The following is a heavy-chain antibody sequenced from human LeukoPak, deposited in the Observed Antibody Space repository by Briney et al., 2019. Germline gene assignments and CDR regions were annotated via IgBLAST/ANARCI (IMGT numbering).Heavy chain of an antibody. D-gene: IGHD2-21*02. Sequence: KPGGSLRLFCAASGFTFSTYSMNWVRQAPGKGLEWVSSISSRSYIYYADAVKGRFTISRDNARNSLYLQMNSLRAEDTALYYCARGGGDIPIDYWGQGTLVTVSS. CDR2: ISSRSYI. V-gene: IGHV3-21*01. CDR1: GFTFSTYS. J-gene: IGHJ4*02. CDR3: ARGGGDIPIDY.